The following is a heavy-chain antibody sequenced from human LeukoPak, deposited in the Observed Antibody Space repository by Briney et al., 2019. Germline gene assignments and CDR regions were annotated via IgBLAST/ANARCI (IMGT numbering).Heavy chain of an antibody. D-gene: IGHD2-8*02. CDR1: GFTFSTSA. Sequence: GGSLRLSCAASGFTFSTSAMSWVRQAPGKGLEWVSATSGSGVSTYYADSVKGRFSISRDNSKNTLYLQMNSLRAEDTAVYYCARVSPLVGVSYFDYWGQGTLVTVSS. CDR2: TSGSGVST. CDR3: ARVSPLVGVSYFDY. J-gene: IGHJ4*02. V-gene: IGHV3-23*01.